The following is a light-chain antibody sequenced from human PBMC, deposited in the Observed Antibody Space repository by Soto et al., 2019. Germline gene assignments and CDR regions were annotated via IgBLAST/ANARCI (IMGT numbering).Light chain of an antibody. CDR3: QTWDSGVV. CDR1: TSDIGSNT. J-gene: IGLJ2*01. V-gene: IGLV1-44*01. Sequence: QSVLTQPPSASGTPGQKITISCSGSTSDIGSNTVNWYQQVPGTAPKLLIYANNQRPSGVPYRFSGSKSGTSASLAISGLQSEDEADYYCQTWDSGVVFGGGTKVTVL. CDR2: ANN.